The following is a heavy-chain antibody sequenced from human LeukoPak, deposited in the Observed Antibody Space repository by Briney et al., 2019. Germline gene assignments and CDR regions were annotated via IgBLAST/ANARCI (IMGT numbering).Heavy chain of an antibody. CDR3: AKESRGSMDV. V-gene: IGHV3-30*18. Sequence: GGSLRLSCAASGFTFSTSGMHWVRQAPGKGLEWVADISYDGSDKYYADSVKGRFTISRGNSKNTLYLQMNSLRAEDTAVYYCAKESRGSMDVWGQGTTVTVSS. CDR2: ISYDGSDK. CDR1: GFTFSTSG. J-gene: IGHJ6*02. D-gene: IGHD3-10*01.